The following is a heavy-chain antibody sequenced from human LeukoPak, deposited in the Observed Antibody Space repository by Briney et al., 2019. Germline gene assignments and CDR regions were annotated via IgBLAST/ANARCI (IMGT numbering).Heavy chain of an antibody. Sequence: GRSLRLSCAASGFTFDDYAMHWVRQAPGKGLEWVSGISWNSGSIGYADSVKGRFIISRDNAKNSLYLQMNSLRAEDTALYYCAKGRGIAAAQLPDYWGQGTLVTVSS. J-gene: IGHJ4*02. D-gene: IGHD6-13*01. V-gene: IGHV3-9*01. CDR2: ISWNSGSI. CDR1: GFTFDDYA. CDR3: AKGRGIAAAQLPDY.